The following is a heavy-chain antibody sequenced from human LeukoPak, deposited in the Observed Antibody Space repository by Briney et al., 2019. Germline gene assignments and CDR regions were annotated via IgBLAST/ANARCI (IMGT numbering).Heavy chain of an antibody. CDR3: ARVRYNYGMTGYYYYMDV. V-gene: IGHV3-23*01. CDR2: ISGSGGST. CDR1: GFTFSSYA. D-gene: IGHD1-1*01. Sequence: QPGGSLRLSCAASGFTFSSYAMSWVRQAPGKGLEWVSAISGSGGSTYYADSVKGRFTISRDNSKNTLYLQMNSLRAEDTAVYYCARVRYNYGMTGYYYYMDVWGKGTTVTVSS. J-gene: IGHJ6*03.